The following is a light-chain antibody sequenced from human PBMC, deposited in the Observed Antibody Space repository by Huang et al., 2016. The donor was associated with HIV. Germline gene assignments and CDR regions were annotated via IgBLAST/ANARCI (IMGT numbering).Light chain of an antibody. Sequence: DIQMTQSPSSVVASVGDRISFTCRASQDINRWFAWYQQKPGKAPKLLIYAASTLQGGVPSRFSGRVSGTGFTLTINNLQPEDFATYFCQQAVSFPLTFGGGTKVEIK. CDR3: QQAVSFPLT. CDR2: AAS. J-gene: IGKJ4*01. V-gene: IGKV1-12*01. CDR1: QDINRW.